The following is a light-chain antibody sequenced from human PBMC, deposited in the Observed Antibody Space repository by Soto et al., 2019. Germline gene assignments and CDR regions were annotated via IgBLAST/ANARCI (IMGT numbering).Light chain of an antibody. V-gene: IGLV3-21*04. Sequence: SYELTQPPSVSVAPGKTASITCGGNNIGSKSVHWYQQKPGQAPVLVIYYDSDRPSGIPARFSGSNSGNTATLTISRVEAGDEADYYCQVWDSSNDHVVFGGGTKLTVL. CDR3: QVWDSSNDHVV. J-gene: IGLJ2*01. CDR2: YDS. CDR1: NIGSKS.